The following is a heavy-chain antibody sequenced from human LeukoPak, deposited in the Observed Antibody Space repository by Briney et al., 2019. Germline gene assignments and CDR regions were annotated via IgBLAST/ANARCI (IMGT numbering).Heavy chain of an antibody. CDR3: ARDLWLGQRGLFYFEY. D-gene: IGHD3-22*01. V-gene: IGHV3-48*04. CDR2: INGGSSPI. CDR1: GFTFSRDS. J-gene: IGHJ4*02. Sequence: GGSLRLSCAASGFTFSRDSMNWVRQAPGKGLEWVSYINGGSSPIYYADSVRGRFTISRDNAKNSLYLQMNSLTVDDTAVYYCARDLWLGQRGLFYFEYWGQGTPVTVAS.